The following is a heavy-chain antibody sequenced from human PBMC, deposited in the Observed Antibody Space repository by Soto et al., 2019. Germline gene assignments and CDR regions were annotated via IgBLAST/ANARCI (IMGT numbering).Heavy chain of an antibody. Sequence: QVQLVQSGAEVKKPGASVKVSCKASGYTFTSYDINWVRQATGQGLEWMGWMNPNSGNTGYAQKFQGRVTXTXXTSISTAYMELSSLRYEDTAVYYCARERTVAGNDYWGQGTLVTVSS. D-gene: IGHD6-19*01. CDR2: MNPNSGNT. J-gene: IGHJ4*02. V-gene: IGHV1-8*01. CDR1: GYTFTSYD. CDR3: ARERTVAGNDY.